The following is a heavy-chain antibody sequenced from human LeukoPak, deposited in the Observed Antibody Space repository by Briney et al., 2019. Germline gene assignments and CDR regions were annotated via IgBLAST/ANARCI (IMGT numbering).Heavy chain of an antibody. J-gene: IGHJ4*02. CDR1: GGSISSYY. Sequence: SETLSLTCTVSGGSISSYYWSWVRQPPGKGLEWIGYIYYSGTTNYNPSLKSRVTISVDTSKNQFSLKLSSVTAADTAVYYCARGDTVAARPGRFDYWGQGTLVTVSS. CDR2: IYYSGTT. CDR3: ARGDTVAARPGRFDY. V-gene: IGHV4-59*01. D-gene: IGHD6-6*01.